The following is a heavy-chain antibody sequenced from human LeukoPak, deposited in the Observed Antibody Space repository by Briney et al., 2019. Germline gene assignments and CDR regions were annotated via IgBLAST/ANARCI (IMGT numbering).Heavy chain of an antibody. CDR1: GFTFSGSA. D-gene: IGHD3-3*01. Sequence: PGGSLRLSCAASGFTFSGSAMHWVRQASGKGLEWVGRIRGKANSYATAYAASVKGRFTISRDDSKNTAYLQMNSLKTEDTAVYYCTRHDYDFWSGYYYFDYWGQGTLVTVSS. J-gene: IGHJ4*02. V-gene: IGHV3-73*01. CDR3: TRHDYDFWSGYYYFDY. CDR2: IRGKANSYAT.